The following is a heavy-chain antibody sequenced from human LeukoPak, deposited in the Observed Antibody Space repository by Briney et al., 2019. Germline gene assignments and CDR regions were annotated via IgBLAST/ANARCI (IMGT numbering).Heavy chain of an antibody. V-gene: IGHV3-30*02. J-gene: IGHJ4*02. CDR1: GFTFRSYG. CDR2: IRYDGSNK. CDR3: AKEHSSGWYYFDY. D-gene: IGHD6-19*01. Sequence: PGGSLRLSCAVSGFTFRSYGLHWVGQAPGRGLEVVAFIRYDGSNKYYADSAKGRFTISRDNSKNTLYLQMNSLRVEDTAVYYCAKEHSSGWYYFDYWGQGTLVTVSS.